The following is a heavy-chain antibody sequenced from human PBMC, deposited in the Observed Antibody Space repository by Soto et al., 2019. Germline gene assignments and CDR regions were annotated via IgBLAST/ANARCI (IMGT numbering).Heavy chain of an antibody. CDR3: ARDLTGSYEDYYYYYMDV. D-gene: IGHD3-9*01. CDR1: GDSVSSNSAA. CDR2: TYYRSKWYN. J-gene: IGHJ6*03. Sequence: SQTLSLTCAISGDSVSSNSAAWNWIRQSPSRGLEWLGRTYYRSKWYNDYAVSVKSRITINPDTSKNQFSLQLNSVTPEDTAVYYCARDLTGSYEDYYYYYMDVWGKGTTVTVSS. V-gene: IGHV6-1*01.